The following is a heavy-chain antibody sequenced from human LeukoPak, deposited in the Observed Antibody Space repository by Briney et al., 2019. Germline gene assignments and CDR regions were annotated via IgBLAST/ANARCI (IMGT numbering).Heavy chain of an antibody. CDR2: IIPSLDVA. V-gene: IGHV1-69*04. CDR1: GDTFIPYT. Sequence: SVKVSCKASGDTFIPYTFSWVRQAPGQGLEWIGRIIPSLDVANYAHKFQGRVTLSVDRDTATTYMEVTSLRSEDTAIYYCARDHCSPGTCLGGHWGLGTLVTVSS. D-gene: IGHD2-15*01. CDR3: ARDHCSPGTCLGGH. J-gene: IGHJ4*02.